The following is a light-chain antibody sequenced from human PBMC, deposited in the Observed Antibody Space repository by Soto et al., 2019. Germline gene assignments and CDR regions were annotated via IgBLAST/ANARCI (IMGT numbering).Light chain of an antibody. J-gene: IGLJ1*01. V-gene: IGLV2-11*01. CDR3: YSYAGSLYV. CDR1: SSDVGGYNY. CDR2: DVS. Sequence: QSALTQPRSVSGSPGQSVTISCTGTSSDVGGYNYVSWYQQHPGKATKLMIYDVSKRPSGVPDRFSGSKSGNTASLTISGLQAEDEADYYCYSYAGSLYVFGTGTKLTVL.